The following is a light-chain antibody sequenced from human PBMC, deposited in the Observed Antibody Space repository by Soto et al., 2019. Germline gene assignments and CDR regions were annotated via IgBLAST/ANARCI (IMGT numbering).Light chain of an antibody. J-gene: IGLJ1*01. CDR2: ENN. CDR3: ATWDSGLNAGV. CDR1: SSNIRKNY. V-gene: IGLV1-51*01. Sequence: QSVLTQPPSVSAAPGEKLTISCSGSSSNIRKNYVSWYQQFPGTAPKLLIYENNKRPSAIPDRFSGSKSGTSATLGITGLQAGDEADYYCATWDSGLNAGVFGTGTKVTVL.